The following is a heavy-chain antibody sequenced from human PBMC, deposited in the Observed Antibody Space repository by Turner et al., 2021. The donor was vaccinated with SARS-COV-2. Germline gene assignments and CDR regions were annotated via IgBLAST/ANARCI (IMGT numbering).Heavy chain of an antibody. J-gene: IGHJ6*02. CDR2: IIPILGIA. V-gene: IGHV1-69*10. CDR1: GGTFSSYA. CDR3: ARAATMVRGVIRNSFYYYYGMDV. D-gene: IGHD3-10*01. Sequence: QVQLVQSVAEVKKPGSSVKVSCKASGGTFSSYAISWVRQAPGQGLEWMGGIIPILGIANYAQKFQGRVTITADKSTSTAYMELSSLRSEDTAVYYCARAATMVRGVIRNSFYYYYGMDVWGQGTTVTVSS.